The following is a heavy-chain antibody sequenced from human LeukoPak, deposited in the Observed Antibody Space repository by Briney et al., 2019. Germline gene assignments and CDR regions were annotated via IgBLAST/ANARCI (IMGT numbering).Heavy chain of an antibody. Sequence: GGSLRLSCAASGFIFSNYWMSWVRQAPGKGLEGVANIKKDGSEKYYVDSVKGRFTISRDNTKNSLYLEMNSLRAEDTAVYYCARAHVTGVDAFDIWGQGTMVTVSS. D-gene: IGHD2-21*02. CDR2: IKKDGSEK. J-gene: IGHJ3*02. V-gene: IGHV3-7*01. CDR1: GFIFSNYW. CDR3: ARAHVTGVDAFDI.